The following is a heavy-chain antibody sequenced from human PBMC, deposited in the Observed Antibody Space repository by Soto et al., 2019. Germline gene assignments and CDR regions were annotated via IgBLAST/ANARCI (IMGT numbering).Heavy chain of an antibody. V-gene: IGHV3-30*04. CDR3: AKVDYYDSSGYYPLHY. CDR1: GFTFNSYA. CDR2: ISYDGSST. Sequence: GGSLRLSCAASGFTFNSYAMHWVRQAPGKGLEWVAVISYDGSSTYYADSVKGRFTISRDNSKNTLYLQMNSLRAEDTAVYYCAKVDYYDSSGYYPLHYWGQGTLVTVSS. J-gene: IGHJ4*02. D-gene: IGHD3-22*01.